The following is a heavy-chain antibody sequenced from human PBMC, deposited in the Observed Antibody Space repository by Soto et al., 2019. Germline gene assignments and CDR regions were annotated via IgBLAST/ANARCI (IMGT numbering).Heavy chain of an antibody. CDR2: SIPVFGTA. J-gene: IGHJ4*02. CDR3: AIPLPKQQLVRGAFDH. V-gene: IGHV1-69*01. Sequence: QVQLVQSGAEVKKPGSSVKLSCKTSGGTFRNYAINWVRQAPGQGLEWMGGSIPVFGTANYAQTFQGRFTITADESTSTAYMELSRLRSEDTAVYYCAIPLPKQQLVRGAFDHWGQGTLVTVAS. CDR1: GGTFRNYA. D-gene: IGHD6-13*01.